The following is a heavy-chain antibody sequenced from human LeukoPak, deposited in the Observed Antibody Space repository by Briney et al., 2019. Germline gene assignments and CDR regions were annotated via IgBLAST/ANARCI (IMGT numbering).Heavy chain of an antibody. Sequence: ASETLSLTCTVSGGSISSSSYYWGWIRQPPGKGLEWIGSIYYSGSTYYNPSLKSRVTISVDTSKNQFSLKLSSVTAADTAVYYCARVSSSGWDDAFDIWGQGTMVTVSS. CDR3: ARVSSSGWDDAFDI. D-gene: IGHD6-19*01. J-gene: IGHJ3*02. CDR1: GGSISSSSYY. V-gene: IGHV4-39*07. CDR2: IYYSGST.